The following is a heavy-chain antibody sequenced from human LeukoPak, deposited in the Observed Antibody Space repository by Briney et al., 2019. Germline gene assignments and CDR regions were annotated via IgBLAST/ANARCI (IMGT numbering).Heavy chain of an antibody. V-gene: IGHV1-2*02. CDR3: ARDRVTRQWLSPGWFDP. CDR1: GYTLTGYY. J-gene: IGHJ5*02. D-gene: IGHD6-19*01. Sequence: ASVKVSCKASGYTLTGYYMHWVRQAPGQGLEWMGWINPNSGGTNYAQKFQGRVTMTRDTSISTAYMELSRLRFDDTAVYYCARDRVTRQWLSPGWFDPWGQGTLVTVSS. CDR2: INPNSGGT.